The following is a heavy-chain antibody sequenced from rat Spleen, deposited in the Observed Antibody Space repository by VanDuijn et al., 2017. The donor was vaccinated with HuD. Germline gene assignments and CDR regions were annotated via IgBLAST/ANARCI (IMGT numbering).Heavy chain of an antibody. CDR3: ATVGPDWEFGY. V-gene: IGHV10-5*01. Sequence: VQVVESGGGLVQSKESLKISCAASGFTFTNASMYWVRQAPGKGLECVARIRTKANNYATYYADSVKGRFTISRDDSKSTLNLQMDSLRSEDTATYYCATVGPDWEFGYWGQGVMVTVSS. CDR1: GFTFTNAS. J-gene: IGHJ2*01. D-gene: IGHD5-1*01. CDR2: IRTKANNYAT.